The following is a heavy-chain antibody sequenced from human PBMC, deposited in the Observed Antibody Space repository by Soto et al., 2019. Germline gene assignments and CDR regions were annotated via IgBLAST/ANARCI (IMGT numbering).Heavy chain of an antibody. J-gene: IGHJ4*02. D-gene: IGHD4-17*01. CDR2: ISAYNGNT. CDR3: ARGPFEYGDQASTVY. CDR1: GYTFTSYG. V-gene: IGHV1-18*01. Sequence: ASVKVSCKASGYTFTSYGISWVRQAPGQGLEWMGWISAYNGNTNYAQKLQGRVTMTTDTSTSTAYMELRSLRSDDTAVYYCARGPFEYGDQASTVYWGQGTLVTVSS.